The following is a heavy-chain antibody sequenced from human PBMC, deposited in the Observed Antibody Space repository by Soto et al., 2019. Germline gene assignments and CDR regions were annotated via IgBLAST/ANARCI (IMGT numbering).Heavy chain of an antibody. CDR1: GFSLSTSGVG. CDR3: AHSDTVTTVTTLYYFDY. V-gene: IGHV2-5*02. Sequence: QITLKESGPTLVKPTQTLTLTCTFSGFSLSTSGVGVGWILQPPGKALEWLALIYWDDDKRYSPSLKSRLTITKDTSKNQVVLTMTNMDPVDTATYYCAHSDTVTTVTTLYYFDYWGQGTLVTVSS. D-gene: IGHD4-17*01. J-gene: IGHJ4*02. CDR2: IYWDDDK.